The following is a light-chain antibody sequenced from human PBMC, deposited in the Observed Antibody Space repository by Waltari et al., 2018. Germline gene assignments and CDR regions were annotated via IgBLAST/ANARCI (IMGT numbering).Light chain of an antibody. CDR3: SSYTKSTTQV. V-gene: IGLV2-14*01. Sequence: QSALTQPASVSGSPGQSITISCTGTNSDIGSYNFVSWYQQHPNKVPKLVLYEVSNRPSWFSNSFSGSKSGNTASLTISGLQAEDEAEYYCSSYTKSTTQVFGTGTKVTVL. CDR2: EVS. J-gene: IGLJ1*01. CDR1: NSDIGSYNF.